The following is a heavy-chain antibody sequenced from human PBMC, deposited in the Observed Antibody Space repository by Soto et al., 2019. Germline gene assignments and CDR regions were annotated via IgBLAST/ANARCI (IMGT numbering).Heavy chain of an antibody. CDR2: IGESGTPT. J-gene: IGHJ6*02. D-gene: IGHD2-2*01. V-gene: IGHV3-23*01. CDR3: ARYIPGVRYYGMDV. CDR1: GFTFSSYA. Sequence: EVQLLESGGGLVQPGGSLRLSCAASGFTFSSYAMKWVRQAPGKGLEWVSLIGESGTPTYYADSVKGRFTISRDNSGNKLFLEMYSLRAEDTAVYYCARYIPGVRYYGMDVWGQGTTVTVS.